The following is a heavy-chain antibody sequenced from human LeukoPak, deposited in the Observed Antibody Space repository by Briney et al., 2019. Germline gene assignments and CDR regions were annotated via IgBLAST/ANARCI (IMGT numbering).Heavy chain of an antibody. V-gene: IGHV3-9*01. J-gene: IGHJ4*02. D-gene: IGHD3-22*01. CDR3: AKALAHYDSIAHYYFDY. CDR2: ISWNSGSI. Sequence: PGRSLRLSCAASGFTFDDYAMHWVRQAPGKGLEWVSGISWNSGSIGYADSVKGRFTISRDNAKNSLYLQMNSLRAEDTAVYYCAKALAHYDSIAHYYFDYWGQGTLVTVSS. CDR1: GFTFDDYA.